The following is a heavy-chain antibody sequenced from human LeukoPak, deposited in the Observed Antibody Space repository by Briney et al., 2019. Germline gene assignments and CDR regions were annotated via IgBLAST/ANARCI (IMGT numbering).Heavy chain of an antibody. J-gene: IGHJ4*02. CDR2: IYTSGST. CDR1: GGSISSYY. D-gene: IGHD6-13*01. V-gene: IGHV4-4*07. Sequence: SETLSLTCTVSGGSISSYYWSRIRQPAGKGLEWIGRIYTSGSTNYNPSLKSRVTMSVDTSKNQFSLKLSSVTAADTAVYYCARHKRSSRTQVLYFDYWGQGTLVTVSS. CDR3: ARHKRSSRTQVLYFDY.